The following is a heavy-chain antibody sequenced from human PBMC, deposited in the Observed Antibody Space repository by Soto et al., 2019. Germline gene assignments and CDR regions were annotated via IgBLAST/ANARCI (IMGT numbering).Heavy chain of an antibody. J-gene: IGHJ6*02. V-gene: IGHV3-23*01. CDR3: AKDPRERELYWSGYYSMDV. CDR2: ISASGGST. D-gene: IGHD3-3*01. CDR1: GFSFTIYV. Sequence: EVQLLESGGGLVQPGGSLRLSCAASGFSFTIYVMTWVRQAPGKGLEWVSSISASGGSTYYSDSVKGRFTISRDNSKNPLHLQMDSLRADDTAVYYCAKDPRERELYWSGYYSMDVWGQGTTVTVSS.